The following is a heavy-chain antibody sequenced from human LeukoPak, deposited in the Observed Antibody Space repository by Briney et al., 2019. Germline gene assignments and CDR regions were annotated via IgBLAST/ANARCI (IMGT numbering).Heavy chain of an antibody. D-gene: IGHD3-10*02. V-gene: IGHV1-69-2*01. Sequence: ASLNVSCKASGYAFTGYDMHWVRQAAGQGLEWMGLVDPEDGETICAEKFQGRVTITAYMSTDTAYMHLSSLRSEDTAVSHCATPSGGGSYVHWFDPWGQGPLVTVSS. CDR2: VDPEDGET. J-gene: IGHJ5*02. CDR1: GYAFTGYD. CDR3: ATPSGGGSYVHWFDP.